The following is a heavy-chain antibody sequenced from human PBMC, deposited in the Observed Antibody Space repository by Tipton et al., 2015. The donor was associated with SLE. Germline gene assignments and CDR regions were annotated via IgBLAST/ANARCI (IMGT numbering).Heavy chain of an antibody. CDR3: AREFYDSSGTGAFDI. V-gene: IGHV3-64*04. D-gene: IGHD3-22*01. J-gene: IGHJ3*02. Sequence: SLRLSCIASGFTFSSYAMHWVRQAPGKGLEHISAISSNGDGTDFADSVKGRFTISRDNSKNTLYLQMNSLRAEDTAVYYCAREFYDSSGTGAFDIWGQGTMVTVSS. CDR2: ISSNGDGT. CDR1: GFTFSSYA.